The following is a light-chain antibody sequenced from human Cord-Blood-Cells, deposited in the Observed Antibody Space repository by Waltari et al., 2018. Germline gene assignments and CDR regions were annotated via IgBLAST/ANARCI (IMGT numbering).Light chain of an antibody. CDR1: SGHSSYA. CDR3: QTWGTGIRV. V-gene: IGLV4-69*01. J-gene: IGLJ3*02. CDR2: LNSDGSH. Sequence: QLVLTQSPSASASLGASVKLTCTLSSGHSSYAIAWHQQQPEKGPRYLMKLNSDGSHSKGDGIPARVSGSSSGAERYLTTSSLQSEEEADYYCQTWGTGIRVFGGGTKLTVL.